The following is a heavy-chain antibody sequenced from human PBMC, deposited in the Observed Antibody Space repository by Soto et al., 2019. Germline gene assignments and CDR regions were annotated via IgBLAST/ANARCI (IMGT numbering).Heavy chain of an antibody. CDR3: ARDLDSGGTSFDY. Sequence: QVQLVQSGAEVKKPGASVKVSCKASGYTFTSYGISWVRQAPGQGLEWMGWISAYNGNTNYAQKLQGRVTMTTDTSTSTASMELRSLRSDDPAVNSGARDLDSGGTSFDYWGQGTLVTVSS. V-gene: IGHV1-18*01. D-gene: IGHD4-17*01. J-gene: IGHJ4*02. CDR1: GYTFTSYG. CDR2: ISAYNGNT.